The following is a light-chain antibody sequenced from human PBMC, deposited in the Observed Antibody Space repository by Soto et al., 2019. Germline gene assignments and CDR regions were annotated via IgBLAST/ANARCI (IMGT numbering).Light chain of an antibody. Sequence: EIVLTQSPGTLSLSPGERATLSCRASHSVNTKYLAWYQQKPGQAPRLLISGVSSRATGIPDRFSGSGSGTAFILTISRVEPEVFAVYYWQQFGTSSLVTFGPGTKVDIK. CDR1: HSVNTKY. CDR2: GVS. V-gene: IGKV3-20*01. J-gene: IGKJ3*01. CDR3: QQFGTSSLVT.